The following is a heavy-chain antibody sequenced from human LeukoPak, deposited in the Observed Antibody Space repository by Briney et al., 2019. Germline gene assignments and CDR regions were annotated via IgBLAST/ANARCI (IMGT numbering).Heavy chain of an antibody. V-gene: IGHV3-23*01. Sequence: GGSLRLSCATSGFIFSTYALSWVCQAPGKGLEWAPSISGNGGSTNYADSVKGRFTISRDSSKNTLYLQMNSLRDEDTAIYYCARVIRAAPGKGYFDYWGQGTLVTVSS. CDR3: ARVIRAAPGKGYFDY. J-gene: IGHJ4*02. D-gene: IGHD6-13*01. CDR2: ISGNGGST. CDR1: GFIFSTYA.